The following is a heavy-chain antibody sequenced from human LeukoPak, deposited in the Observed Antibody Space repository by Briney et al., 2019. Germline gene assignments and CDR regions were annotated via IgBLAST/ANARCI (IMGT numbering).Heavy chain of an antibody. CDR3: ARSWDSSGYLIDY. CDR1: GGSFSGYY. J-gene: IGHJ4*02. Sequence: RPSETLSLTCAVYGGSFSGYYWSWIRQPPGKGLEWIGEINHSGSTNYNPSLKSRVTISVDTSKNQFSLKLSSVTAADTAVYYCARSWDSSGYLIDYWGQGTLVTVSS. CDR2: INHSGST. D-gene: IGHD3-22*01. V-gene: IGHV4-34*01.